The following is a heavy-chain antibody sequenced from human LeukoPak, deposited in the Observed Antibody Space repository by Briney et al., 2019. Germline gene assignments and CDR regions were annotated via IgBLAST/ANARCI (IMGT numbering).Heavy chain of an antibody. D-gene: IGHD3-10*01. CDR1: GYTFTSYG. CDR2: ISAYNGNT. Sequence: ASVKVSCKASGYTFTSYGISWVRQATGQGLEWMGWISAYNGNTNYAQKLQGRVTMTTDTSTSTAYMELRSLRSDDTAVYYCARGGMVRGGDNHYYYYMDVWGKGTTVTVSS. J-gene: IGHJ6*03. CDR3: ARGGMVRGGDNHYYYYMDV. V-gene: IGHV1-18*01.